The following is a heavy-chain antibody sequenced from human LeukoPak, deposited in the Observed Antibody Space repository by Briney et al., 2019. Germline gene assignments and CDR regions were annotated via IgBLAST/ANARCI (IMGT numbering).Heavy chain of an antibody. CDR3: AKDHRRSYYD. V-gene: IGHV3-30*18. D-gene: IGHD3-10*01. J-gene: IGHJ4*02. CDR1: GFTFSSYG. Sequence: GGSLRLSCAASGFTFSSYGMHWVRQAPDKGLEWVAVISYDGSNKYYADSVKGRFTISRDNSKNTLYLQMNSLRAEDTAVYYCAKDHRRSYYDWGQGTLVTVSS. CDR2: ISYDGSNK.